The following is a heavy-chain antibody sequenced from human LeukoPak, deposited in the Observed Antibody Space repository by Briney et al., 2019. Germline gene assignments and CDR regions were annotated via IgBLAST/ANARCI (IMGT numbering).Heavy chain of an antibody. V-gene: IGHV3-7*01. CDR3: AIATTGRGAFGS. CDR2: TNEAGGDK. J-gene: IGHJ4*02. CDR1: GFTFSDFW. Sequence: GGSLRLSCAASGFTFSDFWMSWVRQAPGKGLECVASTNEAGGDKYYVDSVKGRFTISRDNSKNSLSLQMNSLTAEDTAIYYCAIATTGRGAFGSWGQGTLISVSS. D-gene: IGHD1-1*01.